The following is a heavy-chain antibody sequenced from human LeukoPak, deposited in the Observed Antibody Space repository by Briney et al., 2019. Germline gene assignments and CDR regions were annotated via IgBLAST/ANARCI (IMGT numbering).Heavy chain of an antibody. Sequence: KPSQTPSLTCAISGDSVSSNSAAWDWVRQSPSRGLEWLGRTYYRSKWYNDYAVSVKSRITINPDTSKNQFSLQLNSVTPEDTAVYYCARGQIAAAGNWFDPWGQGTLVTVSS. D-gene: IGHD6-13*01. J-gene: IGHJ5*02. V-gene: IGHV6-1*01. CDR1: GDSVSSNSAA. CDR2: TYYRSKWYN. CDR3: ARGQIAAAGNWFDP.